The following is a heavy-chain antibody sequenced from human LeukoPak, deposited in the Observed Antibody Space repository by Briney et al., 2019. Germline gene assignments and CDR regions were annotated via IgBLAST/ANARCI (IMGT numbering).Heavy chain of an antibody. CDR2: IESNGNEK. V-gene: IGHV3-30*02. Sequence: GGSLRLSCAVSGFTFNDYAMNRVRQAPGKGLEWVASIESNGNEKYSSDSLKGRFTISRDNSKNTLYLQMNTVRPEDTALFYCARGVTSWPQGPYHFDYWGQGILITVSS. CDR3: ARGVTSWPQGPYHFDY. CDR1: GFTFNDYA. D-gene: IGHD2-2*01. J-gene: IGHJ4*02.